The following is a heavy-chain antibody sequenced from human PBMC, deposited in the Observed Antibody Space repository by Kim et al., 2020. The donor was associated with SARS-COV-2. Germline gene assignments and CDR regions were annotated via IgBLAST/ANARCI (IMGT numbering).Heavy chain of an antibody. Sequence: SETLSLTCTVSGGSISSYYWSWIRQPAGKGLEWIGSICTSGSTNYNPSPKCRVTMSVDTSKNPFSLNLSSLTAADTAVYDCARDYNYYLVSSVYYYYYCG. CDR2: ICTSGST. J-gene: IGHJ6*01. CDR1: GGSISSYY. V-gene: IGHV4-4*07. CDR3: ARDYNYYLVSSVYYYYYCG. D-gene: IGHD3-22*01.